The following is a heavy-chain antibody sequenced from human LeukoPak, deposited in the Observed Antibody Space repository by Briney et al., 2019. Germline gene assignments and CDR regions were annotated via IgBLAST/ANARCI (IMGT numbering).Heavy chain of an antibody. V-gene: IGHV4-39*07. Sequence: SETLSLTCTVSGGSISSDSYYWVWIRQPPGKGLEWIGSIFHSGSIYYNPSLKSRVTIAVDTPKHQFSLKLNSVTAADTAVYYCARGRSHYYDSSGRRWFDPWGQGTLVTVSS. CDR2: IFHSGSI. CDR3: ARGRSHYYDSSGRRWFDP. D-gene: IGHD3-22*01. CDR1: GGSISSDSYY. J-gene: IGHJ5*02.